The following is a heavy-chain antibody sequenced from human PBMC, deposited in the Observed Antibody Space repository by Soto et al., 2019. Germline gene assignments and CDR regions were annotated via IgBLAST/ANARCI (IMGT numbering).Heavy chain of an antibody. CDR3: ARENSIASLSYYYGMEV. CDR1: GGTFTGNP. CDR2: IIPMFGTT. Sequence: QVQLVQSGAEVKKPGSSVKVSCKASGGTFTGNPISWVRPAPGRGLEWMGGIIPMFGTTNYAQKFQGRVTITADESTTTAYMELNSLRSEDTAVYYCARENSIASLSYYYGMEVWGQGTTVTVSS. V-gene: IGHV1-69*01. J-gene: IGHJ6*02. D-gene: IGHD6-6*01.